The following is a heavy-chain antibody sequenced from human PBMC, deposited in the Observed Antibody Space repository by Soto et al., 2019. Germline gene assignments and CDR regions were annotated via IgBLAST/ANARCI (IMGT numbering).Heavy chain of an antibody. D-gene: IGHD6-19*01. CDR2: LSSSSSTI. J-gene: IGHJ3*02. Sequence: EVQLVESGGGLVQPGGSLRLSCAASGFTFSSYCMNWVRQAPGKGLEWVSYLSSSSSTIYYADSVKGRFTISRDNAKNSLYLQMNSLRAEDTAVYYCARVGIAVTGDAFDIWGQGTMVTVSS. V-gene: IGHV3-48*01. CDR3: ARVGIAVTGDAFDI. CDR1: GFTFSSYC.